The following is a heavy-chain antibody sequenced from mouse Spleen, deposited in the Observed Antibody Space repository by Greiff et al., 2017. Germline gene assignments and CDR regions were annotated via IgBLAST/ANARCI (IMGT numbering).Heavy chain of an antibody. V-gene: IGHV5-6*01. CDR1: GFTFSSYG. CDR2: ISSGGSYT. J-gene: IGHJ4*01. CDR3: ARHDYGSSYGGYYAMDY. D-gene: IGHD1-1*01. Sequence: EVQLQESGGDLVKPGGSLKLSCAASGFTFSSYGMSWVRQTPDKRLEWVATISSGGSYTYYPDSVKGRFTISRDNAKNTLYLQMSSLKSEDTAMYYCARHDYGSSYGGYYAMDYWGQGTSVTVSS.